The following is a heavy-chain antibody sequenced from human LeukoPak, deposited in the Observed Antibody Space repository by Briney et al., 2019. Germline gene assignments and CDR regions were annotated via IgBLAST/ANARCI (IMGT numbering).Heavy chain of an antibody. CDR2: ISSNGVNT. V-gene: IGHV3-23*01. J-gene: IGHJ4*02. CDR1: GFTFSNYG. Sequence: GGSLRLSCAASGFTFSNYGMSWVRQAPGKGLECISSISSNGVNTYYEDSVKGRFSISRDNSKDTLYLQMNSLRVEDTAIYYCAKHLPNLRLDYWGQGALVTVSS. CDR3: AKHLPNLRLDY. D-gene: IGHD3-16*01.